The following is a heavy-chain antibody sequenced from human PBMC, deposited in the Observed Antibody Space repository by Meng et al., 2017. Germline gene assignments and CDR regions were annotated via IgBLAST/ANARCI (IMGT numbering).Heavy chain of an antibody. Sequence: LVGSGGGLVQPGGSLRLSCAASGFTFSSNGMTWVRQAPGKGLEWVSAIGGSGGSTYYADSVKGRFTISRDNSKNTLYLQMNSLRVEDTAVYYCAKLIAPSAYWGQGTLVTVSS. J-gene: IGHJ4*02. D-gene: IGHD2/OR15-2a*01. CDR3: AKLIAPSAY. V-gene: IGHV3-23*04. CDR2: IGGSGGST. CDR1: GFTFSSNG.